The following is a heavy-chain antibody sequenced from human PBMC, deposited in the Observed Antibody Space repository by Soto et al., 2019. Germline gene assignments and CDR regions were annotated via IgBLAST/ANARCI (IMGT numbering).Heavy chain of an antibody. D-gene: IGHD6-13*01. CDR2: IYYSGST. J-gene: IGHJ5*02. CDR1: GGSISSSSYY. CDR3: ARHRIAAAVAYNWFDP. V-gene: IGHV4-39*01. Sequence: QLQLQESGPGLVKPSETLSLTCTVSGGSISSSSYYWGWIRQPPGKGLEWIGSIYYSGSTYYNPSVERLVIMSVDTSKTRFSLNLSSVTAADTAVYYCARHRIAAAVAYNWFDPLGQGTLVTVSS.